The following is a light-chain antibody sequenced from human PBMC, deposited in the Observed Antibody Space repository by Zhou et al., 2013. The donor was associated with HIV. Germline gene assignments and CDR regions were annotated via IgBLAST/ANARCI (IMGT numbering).Light chain of an antibody. Sequence: EIVLTQSPGTLSLSPGERATLSCRASQSVSSNYLAWYQQKPGQAPRLLIYATSSRATDIPDRFSGSGSGTDFTLTISRLEPEDFAMYYCQQFGSSPPEYSFGQGTKLEIK. CDR1: QSVSSNY. J-gene: IGKJ2*03. CDR3: QQFGSSPPEYS. CDR2: ATS. V-gene: IGKV3-20*01.